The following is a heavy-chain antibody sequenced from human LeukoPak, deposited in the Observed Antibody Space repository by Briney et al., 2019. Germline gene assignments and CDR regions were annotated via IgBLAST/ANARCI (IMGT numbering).Heavy chain of an antibody. CDR2: IKQDGSEK. V-gene: IGHV3-7*01. CDR3: VSGPTRANSSDY. D-gene: IGHD2/OR15-2a*01. CDR1: GFTFSSYW. Sequence: GGSLRLSCAASGFTFSSYWMSWVRQAPGKGLEWVAKIKQDGSEKYYVDSAKGRFTLSRDNAKNSLYLQMNSLRAEDTAVYYCVSGPTRANSSDYWGQGTLVTVSS. J-gene: IGHJ4*02.